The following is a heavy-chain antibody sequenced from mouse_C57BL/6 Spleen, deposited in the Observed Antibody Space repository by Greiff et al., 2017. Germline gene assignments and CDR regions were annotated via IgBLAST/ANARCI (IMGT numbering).Heavy chain of an antibody. D-gene: IGHD4-1*01. Sequence: QVQLQQPGAELVRPGSSVKLSCKASGYTFTSSWMDWVKQRPGQGLEWIGNIYPSDSETHYNQKFKDKATLTVDKSSSTAYMQLSSLTSEDSAVYYCARGGWDDNWGQGTTLTVSS. CDR2: IYPSDSET. CDR1: GYTFTSSW. J-gene: IGHJ2*01. V-gene: IGHV1-61*01. CDR3: ARGGWDDN.